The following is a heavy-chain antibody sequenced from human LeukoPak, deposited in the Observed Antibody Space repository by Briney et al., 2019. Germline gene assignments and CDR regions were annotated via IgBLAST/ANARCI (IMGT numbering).Heavy chain of an antibody. D-gene: IGHD3-10*01. V-gene: IGHV3-30*18. CDR2: ISYDGNNK. J-gene: IGHJ4*02. CDR1: GFTFSNYV. Sequence: GGSLRLSCAASGFTFSNYVMHWVRQAPGKGLEWVAVISYDGNNKYYADSVKGRFTISRDNSKNTVYLQMNSLRAEDTAVYYCAKESGFGELFDYWGQGTLVTVSS. CDR3: AKESGFGELFDY.